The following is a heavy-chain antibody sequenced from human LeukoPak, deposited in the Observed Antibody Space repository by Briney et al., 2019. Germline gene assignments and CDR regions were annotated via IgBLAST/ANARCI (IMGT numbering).Heavy chain of an antibody. CDR3: ARGWVIAAALDY. CDR1: GGSISITSYY. Sequence: PSETLSLTCTVSGGSISITSYYWGWIRQPPGKGLEWIGSMYSSGSTYYNPSLKSRVTISVDTSKNQFSLKLSSVTAADTAVYYCARGWVIAAALDYWGQGTLVTVSS. V-gene: IGHV4-39*07. J-gene: IGHJ4*02. CDR2: MYSSGST. D-gene: IGHD6-13*01.